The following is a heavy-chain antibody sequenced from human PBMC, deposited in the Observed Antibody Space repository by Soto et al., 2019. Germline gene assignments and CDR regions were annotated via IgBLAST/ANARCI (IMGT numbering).Heavy chain of an antibody. Sequence: GESLKISCKGSGYSFTSYWISWVRQMPGKGLEWMGRIDPSDSYTNYSPSFQGHVTISADKSISTAYLQWSSLRAEDTAVYFCARLGTSSPCDSWGQGTLVTVSS. CDR1: GYSFTSYW. CDR3: ARLGTSSPCDS. V-gene: IGHV5-10-1*01. CDR2: IDPSDSYT. J-gene: IGHJ4*02. D-gene: IGHD6-6*01.